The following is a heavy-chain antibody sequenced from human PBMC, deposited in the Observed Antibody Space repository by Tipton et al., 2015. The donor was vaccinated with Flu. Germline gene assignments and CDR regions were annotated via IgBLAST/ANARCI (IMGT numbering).Heavy chain of an antibody. Sequence: VQLVQSGASMKRPGESLKISCEGAGYRFADYWIAWVRQMPGKGLEWMGSIYPGDSDTRYSPSFEGQVTISADKSVTSAYLQWTSLKASDSGTYFCARSRSPAPEALDSWGQGTLVTVSS. CDR3: ARSRSPAPEALDS. J-gene: IGHJ4*02. D-gene: IGHD1-14*01. CDR2: IYPGDSDT. V-gene: IGHV5-51*01. CDR1: GYRFADYW.